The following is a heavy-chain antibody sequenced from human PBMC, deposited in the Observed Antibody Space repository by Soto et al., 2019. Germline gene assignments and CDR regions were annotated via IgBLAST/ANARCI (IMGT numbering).Heavy chain of an antibody. V-gene: IGHV3-30-3*01. CDR1: GLTFSGSA. D-gene: IGHD2-15*01. J-gene: IGHJ5*01. CDR2: ISYDGSDK. Sequence: QVQLVESGGGVVQPGRSQRLSCAAPGLTFSGSALHWVRQAPGKGLEWVAVISYDGSDKYYADSVKGRFTISRDIFKNTVDLQMDSLRPEDTAVYYCARGMAVIGGGACDSWGQGTRVTVSS. CDR3: ARGMAVIGGGACDS.